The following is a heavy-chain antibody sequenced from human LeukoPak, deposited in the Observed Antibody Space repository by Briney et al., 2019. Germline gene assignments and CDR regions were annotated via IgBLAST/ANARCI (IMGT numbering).Heavy chain of an antibody. CDR3: AREGYYDFWSGRGAARNYYYYYYMDV. V-gene: IGHV3-48*02. Sequence: AGGSLGLSCAASGFTFSSYSMNWVRQAPGKGLEWVSYISSSSSTIYYADSVKGRFTISRDNAKNSLYLQMNSLRDEDTAVYYCAREGYYDFWSGRGAARNYYYYYYMDVWGKGTTVTVSS. CDR1: GFTFSSYS. D-gene: IGHD3-3*01. J-gene: IGHJ6*03. CDR2: ISSSSSTI.